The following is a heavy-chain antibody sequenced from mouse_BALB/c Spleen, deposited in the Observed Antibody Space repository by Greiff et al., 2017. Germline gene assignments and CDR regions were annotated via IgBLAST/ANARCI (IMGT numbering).Heavy chain of an antibody. D-gene: IGHD1-1*01. CDR3: ARVRNYGGAMDY. J-gene: IGHJ4*01. V-gene: IGHV5-17*02. CDR2: ISSGSSTI. CDR1: GFAFSSYD. Sequence: DVHLVESGGGLVKPGGSLKLSCAASGFAFSSYDMSWVRQTPEKRLEWVAYISSGSSTIYYADTVKGRFTISRDNPKNTLFLQMTSLRSEDTAMYYCARVRNYGGAMDYWGQGTSVTVSS.